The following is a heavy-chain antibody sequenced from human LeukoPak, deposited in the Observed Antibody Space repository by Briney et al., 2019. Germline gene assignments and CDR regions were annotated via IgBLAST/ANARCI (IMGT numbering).Heavy chain of an antibody. Sequence: GGSLRLSCAASGFTFSSYSMNWVRQAPGKGLEWVSSISSSSSYTYYADSVKGRFTISRDNAKNSLYLQMNSLRAEDTAVYYCVDVGATDAFDIWGQGTMVTVSS. CDR3: VDVGATDAFDI. D-gene: IGHD1-26*01. V-gene: IGHV3-21*01. J-gene: IGHJ3*02. CDR2: ISSSSSYT. CDR1: GFTFSSYS.